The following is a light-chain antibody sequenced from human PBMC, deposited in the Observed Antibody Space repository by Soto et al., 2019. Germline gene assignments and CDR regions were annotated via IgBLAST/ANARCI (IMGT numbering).Light chain of an antibody. CDR2: NNN. V-gene: IGLV1-44*01. CDR1: RSNIGTNA. J-gene: IGLJ1*01. CDR3: AAWDDSLNGYV. Sequence: QSALTQPPSASGTPGQRVTISCSGGRSNIGTNAVNWYQQLPGTAPKLLIYNNNQRPSGVPDRFSGSKSGTSASLAISGLQSEDEADYYCAAWDDSLNGYVFGTGTKVTVL.